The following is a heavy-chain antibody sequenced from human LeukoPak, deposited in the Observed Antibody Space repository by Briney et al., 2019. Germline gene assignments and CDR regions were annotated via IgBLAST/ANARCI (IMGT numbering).Heavy chain of an antibody. J-gene: IGHJ4*02. CDR2: ISAYNGNT. CDR3: ARDKVGATEVDS. V-gene: IGHV1-18*01. CDR1: GYTLTSYG. D-gene: IGHD1-26*01. Sequence: GASVKVSCKASGYTLTSYGISWVRQAPGQGLEWMGWISAYNGNTNYAQKLQGRVTMTTDTSTSTAYMELRTLRSDDTAVYYCARDKVGATEVDSWGQGTLVTVSS.